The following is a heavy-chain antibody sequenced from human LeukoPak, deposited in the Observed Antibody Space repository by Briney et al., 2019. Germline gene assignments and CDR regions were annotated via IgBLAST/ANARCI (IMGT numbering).Heavy chain of an antibody. CDR2: IIPIFGIA. Sequence: SVKVSCKASGGTFSSYAISWVRQAPGQGLEWMGRIIPIFGIANYAQKFQGRVTITADKSTSTAYMELSSLRSEDTAVYYCARDPDYGMDVWGQGTTVTVSS. J-gene: IGHJ6*02. V-gene: IGHV1-69*04. CDR3: ARDPDYGMDV. CDR1: GGTFSSYA.